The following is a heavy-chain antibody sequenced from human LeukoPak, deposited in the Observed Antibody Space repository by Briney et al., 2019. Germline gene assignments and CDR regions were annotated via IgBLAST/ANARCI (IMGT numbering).Heavy chain of an antibody. Sequence: GGSLRLSCAASGFTFSNYWMSWVRQAPGKGLEWVALISYDGSNKYYADSVKGRFTISRDNSKNTLYLQMNSLRAEDTAVYYCASYLASIPSGMDVWGQGDTVTVSS. CDR3: ASYLASIPSGMDV. D-gene: IGHD2/OR15-2a*01. CDR2: ISYDGSNK. J-gene: IGHJ6*02. CDR1: GFTFSNYW. V-gene: IGHV3-30*03.